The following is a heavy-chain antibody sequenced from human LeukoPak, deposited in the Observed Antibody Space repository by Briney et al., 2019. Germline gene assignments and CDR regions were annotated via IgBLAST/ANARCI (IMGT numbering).Heavy chain of an antibody. CDR1: GFTFSSYA. D-gene: IGHD3-10*01. J-gene: IGHJ4*02. CDR3: AKSHSRSYSYFDY. CDR2: ISYDGSNK. Sequence: PGRSLRLSCAASGFTFSSYAMHWVRQAPGKGLEWVAVISYDGSNKYYADSVKGRFTISRDNSKNTLYLQMNSLRAEDTAVYYCAKSHSRSYSYFDYWGQGTLVTVSS. V-gene: IGHV3-30*04.